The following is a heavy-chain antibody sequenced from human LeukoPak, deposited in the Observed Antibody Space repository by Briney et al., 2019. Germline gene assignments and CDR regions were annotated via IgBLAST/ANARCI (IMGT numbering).Heavy chain of an antibody. CDR1: GYSFTNYY. J-gene: IGHJ4*02. CDR3: ARARCSGGSCLSPDFDY. D-gene: IGHD2-15*01. V-gene: IGHV1-46*01. Sequence: GASVKVSCKASGYSFTNYYIHWVRQAPGQGLEWMGIIDPSVGSTSHAQKFQGRVSMPRDTSTSTVYVELSSLTSEDTAVYYCARARCSGGSCLSPDFDYWGQGTLVTVSS. CDR2: IDPSVGST.